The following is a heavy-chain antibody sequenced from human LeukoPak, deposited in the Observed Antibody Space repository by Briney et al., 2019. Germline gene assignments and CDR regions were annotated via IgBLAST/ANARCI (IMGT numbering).Heavy chain of an antibody. J-gene: IGHJ4*02. CDR3: ARDSLGYCTNGVCYPFDY. Sequence: ASVTVSCKASGGTFSNYAISWVRQAPGQGLEWMGRIIPILGIANYAQKFQGRVTITADKSTSTAYMELSSLRSEDTAVYYCARDSLGYCTNGVCYPFDYWGQGTLVTVSS. CDR1: GGTFSNYA. CDR2: IIPILGIA. D-gene: IGHD2-8*01. V-gene: IGHV1-69*04.